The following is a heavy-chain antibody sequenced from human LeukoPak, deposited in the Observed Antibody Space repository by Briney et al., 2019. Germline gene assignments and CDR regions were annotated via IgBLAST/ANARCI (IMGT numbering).Heavy chain of an antibody. Sequence: GGSLRLSCAASGFISSSAWMTWVRQAPGKGLEWVGHIKNKTHGGATDYAAPVKGRFIISRDDSTNTLYLQMNSLRTEDTAVYYCARGFCSSTSCYQGPFDFWGQGTLVTVSS. J-gene: IGHJ4*02. CDR2: IKNKTHGGAT. CDR3: ARGFCSSTSCYQGPFDF. D-gene: IGHD2-2*01. V-gene: IGHV3-15*01. CDR1: GFISSSAW.